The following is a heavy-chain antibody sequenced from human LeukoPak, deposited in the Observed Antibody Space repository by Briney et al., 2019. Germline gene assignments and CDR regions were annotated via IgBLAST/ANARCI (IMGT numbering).Heavy chain of an antibody. CDR1: GYSFTSYW. D-gene: IGHD3-3*01. Sequence: GESLKISCKGSGYSFTSYWIGWVRQMPGKGLEWMGIIYPGDSDTRYSPSFQGQVTISADKSISTAYLQWSSLKASDTAMYYYARHGNYDFWSGYYYYYGMDVWGQGTTVTVSS. CDR2: IYPGDSDT. V-gene: IGHV5-51*01. J-gene: IGHJ6*02. CDR3: ARHGNYDFWSGYYYYYGMDV.